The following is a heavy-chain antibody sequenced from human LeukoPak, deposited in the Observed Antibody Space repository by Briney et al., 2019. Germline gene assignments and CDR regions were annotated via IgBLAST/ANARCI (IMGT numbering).Heavy chain of an antibody. CDR2: ISYDGSYE. CDR1: GFTFSSYG. J-gene: IGHJ5*02. CDR3: ARGPQPWVLSGPADR. D-gene: IGHD1-26*01. V-gene: IGHV3-30*03. Sequence: GGSLRLSCEASGFTFSSYGMHWVRQAPGKGLEWVAIISYDGSYENYGDSVKGRFTISRDNSKNTLYLQMNSPLTEDTAVYYCARGPQPWVLSGPADRWGQGTLVTVSS.